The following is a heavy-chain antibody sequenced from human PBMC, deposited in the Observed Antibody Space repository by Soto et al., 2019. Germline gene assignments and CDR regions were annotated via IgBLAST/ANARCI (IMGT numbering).Heavy chain of an antibody. D-gene: IGHD5-12*01. CDR1: GFTFSSYA. Sequence: EVQLLESGGGLVQPGGSLRLSCAASGFTFSSYAMSWVRQAPGKGLEWVSVISTSGGSTYYADSVKGRFTISRDNSKNTLYLQMTSLRGEDTAVYYGAKDVGGYSGYGFDYWGQGTLVTVSS. V-gene: IGHV3-23*01. CDR2: ISTSGGST. J-gene: IGHJ4*02. CDR3: AKDVGGYSGYGFDY.